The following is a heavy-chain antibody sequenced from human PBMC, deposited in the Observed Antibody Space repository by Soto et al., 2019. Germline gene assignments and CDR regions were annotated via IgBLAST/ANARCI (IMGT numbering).Heavy chain of an antibody. Sequence: QVQLVESGGGVVQPGTSLRLYCEASGFMFSSYGMFWVRQAPGKGLEWVAVVTYDGRNAYYGESVKGRFTISRDNPNNRLHLEMNSLRAVDTAVYYCGKGKGVTRSGVVYFDYWGLGTALTVSS. V-gene: IGHV3-30*18. CDR2: VTYDGRNA. CDR3: GKGKGVTRSGVVYFDY. J-gene: IGHJ4*02. D-gene: IGHD3-3*01. CDR1: GFMFSSYG.